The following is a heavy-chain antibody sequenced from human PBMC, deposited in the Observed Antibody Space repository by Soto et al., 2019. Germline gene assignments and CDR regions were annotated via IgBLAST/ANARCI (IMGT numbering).Heavy chain of an antibody. CDR2: IRESGGAT. J-gene: IGHJ6*02. V-gene: IGHV3-23*01. D-gene: IGHD3-3*01. CDR1: GFKFRSYA. CDR3: AKDRATIFGVVWKYGMDV. Sequence: ESGGGLVQPGGSLRLSCAASGFKFRSYAMAWVRQAPGKGLEWVSGIRESGGATNYADSVRGRFTISRDNSRNTMDLLMNNLRAEYTAVYYCAKDRATIFGVVWKYGMDVWGQGTTVSVSS.